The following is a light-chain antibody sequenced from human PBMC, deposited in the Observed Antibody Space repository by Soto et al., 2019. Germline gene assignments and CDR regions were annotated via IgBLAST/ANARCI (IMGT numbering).Light chain of an antibody. J-gene: IGKJ4*01. V-gene: IGKV3-15*01. CDR3: QQYNNWPPLT. Sequence: EIVMTQSPPTLSVSPGERATLSCRASQSVSSNLAWYQQKPGQAPRLLIYGASTRATGIPARFSGSGSGTEFTLTISSLQSEDFAVYYCQQYNNWPPLTFGGGPRWRSN. CDR2: GAS. CDR1: QSVSSN.